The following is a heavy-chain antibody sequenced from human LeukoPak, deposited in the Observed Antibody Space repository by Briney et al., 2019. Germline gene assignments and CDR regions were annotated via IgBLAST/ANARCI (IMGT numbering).Heavy chain of an antibody. CDR3: ARGFGYYDSSGYLQAFDI. D-gene: IGHD3-22*01. CDR1: GGSISSYY. V-gene: IGHV4-59*01. CDR2: IYYSGST. J-gene: IGHJ3*02. Sequence: SETLSLTCTVSGGSISSYYWSWIRQPPGKGLEWIGYIYYSGSTNYNPSLKSRVTISVDTSKNQFSLKPSSVTAADTAVYYCARGFGYYDSSGYLQAFDIWGQGTMVTVSS.